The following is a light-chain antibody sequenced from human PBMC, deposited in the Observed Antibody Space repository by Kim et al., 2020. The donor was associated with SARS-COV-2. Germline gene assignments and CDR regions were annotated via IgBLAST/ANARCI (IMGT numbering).Light chain of an antibody. V-gene: IGKV1-9*01. CDR3: QQIHSYPIT. Sequence: ASVGDRVTITCRASQAIRSYLAWYQQTPGKAPRLLIFDASNLQRGVPSRFSGGGSGTEFTLTISSLQPEDIAAYYCQQIHSYPITFGQGTRLEIK. J-gene: IGKJ5*01. CDR2: DAS. CDR1: QAIRSY.